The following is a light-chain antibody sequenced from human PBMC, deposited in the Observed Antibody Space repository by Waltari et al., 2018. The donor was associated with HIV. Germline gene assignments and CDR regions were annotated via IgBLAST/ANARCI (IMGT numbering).Light chain of an antibody. CDR3: HQHYTSPYT. J-gene: IGKJ2*01. Sequence: DIVMNQSPDSLAVSLGERATINCKSSQSVLNSSSNKNSLAWYQQKSGQPPKLLIYWASTRESGVPERFSGSGSGTDFTLTISSLQAADVAVYYCHQHYTSPYTFGQGTKLEIK. CDR2: WAS. CDR1: QSVLNSSSNKNS. V-gene: IGKV4-1*01.